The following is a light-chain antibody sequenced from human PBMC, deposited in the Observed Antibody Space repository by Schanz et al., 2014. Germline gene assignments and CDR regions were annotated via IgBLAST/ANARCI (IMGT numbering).Light chain of an antibody. CDR3: SSYTSSSTLV. V-gene: IGLV2-14*03. J-gene: IGLJ2*01. Sequence: QSALTQPASVSGSPGQSITISCTGTSSDVGAYDYVSWYQQHPGKVPKLMIYDVRNRPSGVSDRFSGSKSGNTASLTISGLQAEDEADYYCSSYTSSSTLVFGGGTKLTVL. CDR1: SSDVGAYDY. CDR2: DVR.